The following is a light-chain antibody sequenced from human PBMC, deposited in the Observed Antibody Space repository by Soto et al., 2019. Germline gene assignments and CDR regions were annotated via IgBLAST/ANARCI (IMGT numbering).Light chain of an antibody. CDR1: QGISNY. Sequence: IQLTQSPSSLSASVGDRVTITCRASQGISNYLAWYQQKPGKVPKLLIYAASTLQSGVPSRFSGSGSGTDFTLTINSLEPDDFAVYYCQQRDSWPITFGQGTRLEIK. CDR2: AAS. CDR3: QQRDSWPIT. V-gene: IGKV1-27*01. J-gene: IGKJ5*01.